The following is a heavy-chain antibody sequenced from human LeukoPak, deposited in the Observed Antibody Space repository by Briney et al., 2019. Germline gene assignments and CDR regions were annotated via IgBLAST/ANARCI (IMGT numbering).Heavy chain of an antibody. CDR1: GFTFSSYT. V-gene: IGHV3-21*01. D-gene: IGHD2-2*01. Sequence: GGSLRLSCAASGFTFSSYTMNWVRQAPGKGLEWVSSISSSGSYIYYADSVKGRFTISRDNAKNSLYLQMNSLRAEDTAVYFCARDPSCYSTSCPFIRGVTPLDYWGQGTLVTVSS. J-gene: IGHJ4*02. CDR3: ARDPSCYSTSCPFIRGVTPLDY. CDR2: ISSSGSYI.